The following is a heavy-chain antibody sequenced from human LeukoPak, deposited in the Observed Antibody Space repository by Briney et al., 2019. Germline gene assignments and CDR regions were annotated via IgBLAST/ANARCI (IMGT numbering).Heavy chain of an antibody. CDR2: INSDGSST. D-gene: IGHD6-13*01. CDR3: ARGGVAAAWDY. J-gene: IGHJ4*02. CDR1: GFTFSSYW. V-gene: IGHV3-74*01. Sequence: GGSLRLSCAASGFTFSSYWMHWVRHGPGKGLVWVSRINSDGSSTIYAGSVKGRFTISRDNAKNTPYLQMNSLRAEDTAVYYCARGGVAAAWDYWGQGTLVTVSS.